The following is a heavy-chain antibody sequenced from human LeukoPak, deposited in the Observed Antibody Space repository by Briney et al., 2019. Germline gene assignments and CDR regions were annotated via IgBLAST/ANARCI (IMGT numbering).Heavy chain of an antibody. Sequence: GESLKISCKDSGSTFNNYWIGWVRQMPGKGLEWMGIIYPGDSDTRYSPSFQGQVTISADKSISTAYLQWSSLKASDTAMYYCARRLYCSSTSCYREYYFDYWGQGTLVTVSS. J-gene: IGHJ4*02. D-gene: IGHD2-2*01. CDR1: GSTFNNYW. V-gene: IGHV5-51*01. CDR2: IYPGDSDT. CDR3: ARRLYCSSTSCYREYYFDY.